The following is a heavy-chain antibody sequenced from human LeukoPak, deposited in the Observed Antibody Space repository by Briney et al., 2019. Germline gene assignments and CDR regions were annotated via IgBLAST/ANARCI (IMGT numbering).Heavy chain of an antibody. CDR3: ARDLGNYGDYYFDY. V-gene: IGHV4-59*01. CDR2: IYYSGST. Sequence: SETLSLTCTVSGGSISSYYWSWIRQPPGKGLEWIWYIYYSGSTNYNPSLKSRVTISVDTSKNQFSLKLSSVTAADTAVYYCARDLGNYGDYYFDYWGQGTLVTVSS. D-gene: IGHD4-17*01. J-gene: IGHJ4*02. CDR1: GGSISSYY.